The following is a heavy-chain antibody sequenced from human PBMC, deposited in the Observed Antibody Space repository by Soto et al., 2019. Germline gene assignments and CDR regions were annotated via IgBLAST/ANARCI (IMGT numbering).Heavy chain of an antibody. Sequence: EVQLVESGGGLVQPGGSLRLSCAASGFTFSSYWMSWVRQAPGKGLEWVANIKQDGSEKYYVDSVKGRFTISRDNAKNSLYLQMNSLRAEDTAVYYCARERYGDYVFEYYYYYYMDVWGKGTTVTVSS. D-gene: IGHD4-17*01. J-gene: IGHJ6*03. V-gene: IGHV3-7*01. CDR1: GFTFSSYW. CDR3: ARERYGDYVFEYYYYYYMDV. CDR2: IKQDGSEK.